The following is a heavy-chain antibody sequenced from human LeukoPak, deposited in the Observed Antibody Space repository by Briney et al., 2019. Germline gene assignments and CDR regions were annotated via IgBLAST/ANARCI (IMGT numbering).Heavy chain of an antibody. CDR2: IYYSGST. CDR1: GGSISSYY. V-gene: IGHV4-59*01. J-gene: IGHJ6*03. CDR3: ARVSEGRGDAYHYYYMDV. D-gene: IGHD3-10*01. Sequence: PSETLSLTCTVSGGSISSYYWSWIRQPPGKGLEWIGYIYYSGSTNYDPSLKSRVTISVDTSKNQFSLKLSSVTAADTAVYYCARVSEGRGDAYHYYYMDVWGKGTTVTVSS.